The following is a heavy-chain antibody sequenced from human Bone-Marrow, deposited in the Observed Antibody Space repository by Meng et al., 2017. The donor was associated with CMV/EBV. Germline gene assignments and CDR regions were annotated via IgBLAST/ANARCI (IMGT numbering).Heavy chain of an antibody. CDR1: GFTFNSYG. Sequence: GESLKISCAASGFTFNSYGMNWVRQAPGKGLEWVAWIRTSGDERHYADSVKGRFIISRDNARKSLFLEMDSLRAGDTAVYYCASTWNVNVVGAHWGKGTPVTVAS. J-gene: IGHJ4*02. CDR3: ASTWNVNVVGAH. V-gene: IGHV3-21*01. D-gene: IGHD1-1*01. CDR2: IRTSGDER.